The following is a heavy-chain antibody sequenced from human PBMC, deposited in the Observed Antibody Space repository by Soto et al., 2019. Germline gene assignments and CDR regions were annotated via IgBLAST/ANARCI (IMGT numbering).Heavy chain of an antibody. Sequence: ASVKVSCKASGYTFTSYGISWVRQAPGQGLEWMGWISAYNGNTNYAQKLQGRFTMTTDTSTSTAYMELRSLRSDDTAVYYCARAYYYDSSGYPIPYYYYGMDVWVQGTTVTVSS. CDR2: ISAYNGNT. V-gene: IGHV1-18*01. J-gene: IGHJ6*02. CDR3: ARAYYYDSSGYPIPYYYYGMDV. D-gene: IGHD3-22*01. CDR1: GYTFTSYG.